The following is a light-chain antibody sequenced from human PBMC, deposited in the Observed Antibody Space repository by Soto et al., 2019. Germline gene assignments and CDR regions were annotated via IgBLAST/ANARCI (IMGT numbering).Light chain of an antibody. CDR1: SSDVGGYNY. CDR2: DVS. V-gene: IGLV2-14*01. J-gene: IGLJ2*01. CDR3: SSYTSSSTPV. Sequence: QSALTQPASVSGSPGQSVTISCTGTSSDVGGYNYVSWYQQHPGKAPKLMIYDVSNRPSGVSNRFSGSKSGNTASLTISGLQDEDEGDYYCSSYTSSSTPVFGGGTKLTVL.